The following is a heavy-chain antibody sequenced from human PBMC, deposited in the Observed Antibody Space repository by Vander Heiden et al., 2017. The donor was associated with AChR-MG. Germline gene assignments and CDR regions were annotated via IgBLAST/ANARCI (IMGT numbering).Heavy chain of an antibody. Sequence: EVQLVQSGAEVKQPGESLKISCKGSGYSFTSYWIGWVRQMPGKGLEWMGIIYPGDSDTRYSPAVQGQVTISADKSISTAYLQWSRMKASDTAMYYCASHGGNYGAHFDYWGQGTLVTVSS. CDR3: ASHGGNYGAHFDY. CDR1: GYSFTSYW. CDR2: IYPGDSDT. D-gene: IGHD2-21*02. J-gene: IGHJ4*02. V-gene: IGHV5-51*01.